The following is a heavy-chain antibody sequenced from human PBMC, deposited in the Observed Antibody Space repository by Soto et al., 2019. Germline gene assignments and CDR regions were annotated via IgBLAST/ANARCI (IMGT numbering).Heavy chain of an antibody. D-gene: IGHD3-3*01. CDR2: ISYDGSNK. CDR1: GFTFSSYG. Sequence: PGGSLRLSCAASGFTFSSYGMHWVRQAPGKGLEWVAVISYDGSNKYYADSVKGRFTISRDNSKNTLYLQMNSLRAEDTAVYYCAKVVTIFGVVPRPPDYWGQGTLVTVSS. J-gene: IGHJ4*02. V-gene: IGHV3-30*18. CDR3: AKVVTIFGVVPRPPDY.